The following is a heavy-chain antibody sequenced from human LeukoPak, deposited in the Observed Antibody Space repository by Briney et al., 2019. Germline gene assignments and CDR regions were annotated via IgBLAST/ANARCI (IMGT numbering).Heavy chain of an antibody. V-gene: IGHV3-11*04. Sequence: TGGSLRLSCAASGFTFSDYDMSWIRQAPGKGLEWVSYISSSGSTIYYADSVKGRFTISSDNSKNTLYLQMNSLRAEDTAVYYCAKDHTCPYRYDSSGYCPPGGYWGQGTLVTVSS. CDR3: AKDHTCPYRYDSSGYCPPGGY. CDR1: GFTFSDYD. J-gene: IGHJ4*02. D-gene: IGHD3-22*01. CDR2: ISSSGSTI.